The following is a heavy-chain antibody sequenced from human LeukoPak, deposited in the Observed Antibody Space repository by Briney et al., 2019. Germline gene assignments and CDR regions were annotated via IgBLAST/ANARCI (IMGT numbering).Heavy chain of an antibody. D-gene: IGHD6-25*01. J-gene: IGHJ1*01. V-gene: IGHV3-30*18. Sequence: PGGSLRLSCAASGFIVSINYMSWVRQAPGKGLEWLAVVSYDGRTTFYADSVKGRFTISRDNSKNTLDLEMDSLRTEDTAVYYCAKEPTSYSSGWYFHDWGQGTLVIVSS. CDR1: GFIVSINY. CDR3: AKEPTSYSSGWYFHD. CDR2: VSYDGRTT.